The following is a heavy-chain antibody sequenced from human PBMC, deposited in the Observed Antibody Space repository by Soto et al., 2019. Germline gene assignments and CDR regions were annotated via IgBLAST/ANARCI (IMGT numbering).Heavy chain of an antibody. V-gene: IGHV3-23*01. CDR3: AKDFQNGMDV. J-gene: IGHJ6*02. Sequence: GGSLRLSCAASGFPLSSYAMSWVRQAPGKGLEWVSAISGSGGSTYYADPVKGRFTISRDNSKNTLYLQMNSLRAEDTAVYYCAKDFQNGMDVWGQGTTVTVSS. CDR1: GFPLSSYA. CDR2: ISGSGGST.